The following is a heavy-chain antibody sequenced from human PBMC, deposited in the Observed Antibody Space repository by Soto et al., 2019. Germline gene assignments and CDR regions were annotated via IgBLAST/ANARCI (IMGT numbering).Heavy chain of an antibody. CDR1: GYSISSGYY. CDR3: ARPAFYHYDSSGYYHAAFDI. CDR2: IYHSGST. Sequence: SETLSLTCAVSGYSISSGYYWGRIRQPPGKGLEWIGSIYHSGSTYYNPSLKSRVTISVDTSKNQFSLKLSSVTAADTAVYYCARPAFYHYDSSGYYHAAFDIWGQGTMVTVSS. D-gene: IGHD3-22*01. J-gene: IGHJ3*02. V-gene: IGHV4-38-2*01.